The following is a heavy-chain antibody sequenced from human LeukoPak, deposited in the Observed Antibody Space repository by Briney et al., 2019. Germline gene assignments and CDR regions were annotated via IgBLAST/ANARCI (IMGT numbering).Heavy chain of an antibody. Sequence: PSETLSLTCTVSVGSISSSSYYWGWIRQPPGKGLEWIGSIYYSGSTYYNPSLKSRVTISVDTSKNQFSLKLSSVTAADTAVYYCARQEDYGDYYYYYMDVWGKGTTVTISS. CDR2: IYYSGST. V-gene: IGHV4-39*01. D-gene: IGHD4-17*01. CDR3: ARQEDYGDYYYYYMDV. CDR1: VGSISSSSYY. J-gene: IGHJ6*03.